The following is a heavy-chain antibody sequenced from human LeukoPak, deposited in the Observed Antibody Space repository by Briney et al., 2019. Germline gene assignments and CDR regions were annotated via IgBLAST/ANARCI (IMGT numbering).Heavy chain of an antibody. Sequence: GGSLRLSCAASGFTFSSYWMHWVRQAPGKGLVWVSRIKSDGSTNYPDSVKGRFTISRDNAKNTVSLQMNSLRAEDTGVYYCARAPSEIGGYYPEYFRHWGQGTLVTVSS. V-gene: IGHV3-74*01. CDR1: GFTFSSYW. CDR2: IKSDGST. D-gene: IGHD3-22*01. J-gene: IGHJ1*01. CDR3: ARAPSEIGGYYPEYFRH.